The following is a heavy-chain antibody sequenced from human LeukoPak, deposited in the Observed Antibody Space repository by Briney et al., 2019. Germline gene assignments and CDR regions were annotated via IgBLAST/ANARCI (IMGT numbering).Heavy chain of an antibody. CDR2: INPNSGGT. Sequence: ASMKVSCKASGYSLTGYYMHWVRQAPGQGLECMGRINPNSGGTDYAQKFQGRVTMTRDTSISTAYMELSRLTSDDTAVYYCAGLSGYDPYYFDYWGQGTLVAVSS. J-gene: IGHJ4*02. CDR1: GYSLTGYY. V-gene: IGHV1-2*06. D-gene: IGHD5-12*01. CDR3: AGLSGYDPYYFDY.